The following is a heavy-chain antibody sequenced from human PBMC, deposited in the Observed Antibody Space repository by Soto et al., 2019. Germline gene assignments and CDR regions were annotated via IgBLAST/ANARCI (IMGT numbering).Heavy chain of an antibody. V-gene: IGHV3-23*01. CDR3: VKGRNYDILTAYHAFAG. CDR1: GFTFSSCA. D-gene: IGHD3-9*01. J-gene: IGHJ4*02. Sequence: PGGSLRLSCAASGFTFSSCAMGWVRQAPGKGLEWVSDIIDSGGSTYYADSVKGRFTISRDNSKNTLNLQMSSLRAEDTALYFCVKGRNYDILTAYHAFAGWGQGTQVTVSS. CDR2: IIDSGGST.